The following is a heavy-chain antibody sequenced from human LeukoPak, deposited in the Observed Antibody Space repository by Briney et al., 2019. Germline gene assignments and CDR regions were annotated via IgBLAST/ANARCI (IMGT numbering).Heavy chain of an antibody. J-gene: IGHJ3*02. Sequence: SETLSLTCTVSGGSISSSSYYWGWIRQPPGKGLEWIGSIYYSGSTYYNPSLKSRVTISVDTSKNQFSLKLSSVTAADTAVYYCARQKWLPHAFDIWGQGTMVTVSS. D-gene: IGHD3-22*01. V-gene: IGHV4-39*01. CDR3: ARQKWLPHAFDI. CDR2: IYYSGST. CDR1: GGSISSSSYY.